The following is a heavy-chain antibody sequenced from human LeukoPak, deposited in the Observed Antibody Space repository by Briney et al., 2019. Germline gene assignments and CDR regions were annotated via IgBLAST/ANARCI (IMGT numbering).Heavy chain of an antibody. V-gene: IGHV3-43*01. CDR2: ISWDGGST. CDR3: ARDYYDGIGYYYEDY. D-gene: IGHD3-22*01. J-gene: IGHJ4*02. CDR1: GFTFDDYT. Sequence: GGSLRLSCAASGFTFDDYTIHWVRQAPGKGLEWVSLISWDGGSTFYADSVKGRFTISRDNSKNTLSLQMDGLRAEDTAVYYCARDYYDGIGYYYEDYWGQGTLVTVSS.